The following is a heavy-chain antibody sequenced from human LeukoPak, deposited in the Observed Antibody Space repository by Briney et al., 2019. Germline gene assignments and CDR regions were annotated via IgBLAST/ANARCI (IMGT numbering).Heavy chain of an antibody. V-gene: IGHV3-15*01. CDR2: IKSKTDGGTT. Sequence: GGSLRLSCAASGFTFSNAWMSWVRQGPGKGLEWVGRIKSKTDGGTTDYAAPVKGRFTISRDDSKNTLYLQMNSLKTEDTAVYYCTTDREVTPDFDYWGQGTLVTVSS. J-gene: IGHJ4*02. CDR1: GFTFSNAW. CDR3: TTDREVTPDFDY. D-gene: IGHD2-21*02.